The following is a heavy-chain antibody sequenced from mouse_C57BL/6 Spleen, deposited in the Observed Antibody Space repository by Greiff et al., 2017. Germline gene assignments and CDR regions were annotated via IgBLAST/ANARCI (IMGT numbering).Heavy chain of an antibody. CDR2: IDPSDSET. J-gene: IGHJ3*01. Sequence: QVQLQQPGAELVRPGSSVKLSCKASGYTFTRYWMHWVKQRPIQGLEWIGNIDPSDSETHYNQKFKDKATLTVDKSSSTAYMQLSSLTSEDSAVYYCALYDYDVGFAYWGQGTLVTVSA. D-gene: IGHD2-4*01. CDR1: GYTFTRYW. CDR3: ALYDYDVGFAY. V-gene: IGHV1-52*01.